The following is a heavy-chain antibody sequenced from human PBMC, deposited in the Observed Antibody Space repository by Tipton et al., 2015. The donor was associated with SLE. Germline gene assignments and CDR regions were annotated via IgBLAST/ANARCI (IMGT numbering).Heavy chain of an antibody. Sequence: SLRLSCSASGFTFSSYAMHWVRQAPGKGLEYVSAISSNGGSTYYADSVKGRFTISRDNSKNTLYLQMNSLRAEDTAVYYCARVGRFLEWSDPDASDAFDIWGQGTMVTVSS. CDR2: ISSNGGST. CDR3: ARVGRFLEWSDPDASDAFDI. V-gene: IGHV3-64*04. J-gene: IGHJ3*02. D-gene: IGHD3-3*01. CDR1: GFTFSSYA.